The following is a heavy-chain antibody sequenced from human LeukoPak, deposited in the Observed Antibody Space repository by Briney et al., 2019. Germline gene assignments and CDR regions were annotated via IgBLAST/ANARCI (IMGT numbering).Heavy chain of an antibody. CDR3: TTCGYDRCGAFDI. V-gene: IGHV3-15*01. Sequence: GGSLRLSCAVSEXPFTRAWMTWVRQAPGKGLEWVGRIKSKTDGGTTDYAAPVKGRFSISRDDSKNTLYLQMNSLETEDTAMYYCTTCGYDRCGAFDIWGQGTVVTVSS. CDR1: EXPFTRAW. CDR2: IKSKTDGGTT. J-gene: IGHJ3*02. D-gene: IGHD5-12*01.